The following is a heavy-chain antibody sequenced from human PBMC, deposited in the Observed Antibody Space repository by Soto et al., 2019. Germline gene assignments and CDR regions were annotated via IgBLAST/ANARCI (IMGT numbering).Heavy chain of an antibody. V-gene: IGHV4-61*01. CDR2: IYYSGST. Sequence: LSLTCTVSGGSVSSGSYYWSWIRQPPGKGLEWIGYIYYSGSTNYNPSLKSRVTISVDTSKNQFSLKLSSVTAADTAVYYCARVTALVGAKYYFDYWGQGTLVTVSS. CDR3: ARVTALVGAKYYFDY. J-gene: IGHJ4*02. D-gene: IGHD1-26*01. CDR1: GGSVSSGSYY.